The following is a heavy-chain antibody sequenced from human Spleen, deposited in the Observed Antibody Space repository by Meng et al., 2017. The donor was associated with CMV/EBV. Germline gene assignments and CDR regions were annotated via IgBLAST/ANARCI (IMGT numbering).Heavy chain of an antibody. D-gene: IGHD3-22*01. CDR3: ATEVSMIVVA. J-gene: IGHJ5*02. V-gene: IGHV3-7*01. CDR2: IKQDGSEK. CDR1: GFTFSSYS. Sequence: GESLKISCAASGFTFSSYSMNWVRQAPGKGLEWVANIKQDGSEKYYVDSVKGRFTISRDNAKNSLYLQMNSLRAEDTAVYYCATEVSMIVVAWGQGTLVTVSS.